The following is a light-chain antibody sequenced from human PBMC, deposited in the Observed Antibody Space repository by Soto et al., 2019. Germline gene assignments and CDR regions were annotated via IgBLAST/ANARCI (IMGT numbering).Light chain of an antibody. Sequence: DIQMTQSPSTLSASVGDRVTITCRASQSIDTWLAWHQQKPGKAPKLLISKASTLESGVPSRFSGSGSGTEFTLTIRSLQPGDFATYYCQQYKSYRAFGQGTKVDIK. CDR1: QSIDTW. V-gene: IGKV1-5*03. CDR2: KAS. J-gene: IGKJ1*01. CDR3: QQYKSYRA.